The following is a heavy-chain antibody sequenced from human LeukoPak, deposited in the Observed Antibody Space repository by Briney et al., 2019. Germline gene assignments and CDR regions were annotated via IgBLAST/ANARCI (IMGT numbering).Heavy chain of an antibody. CDR2: INNDGDNS. CDR3: AQQLGYCSGGSCYFTY. CDR1: GFTFRRYA. D-gene: IGHD2-15*01. V-gene: IGHV3-23*01. J-gene: IGHJ4*02. Sequence: GGSLRLFCAASGFTFRRYAMSWVRQAPGEGLEWVSAINNDGDNSFYADSVKGRFAISRDNSRNTLYLQMNSLRVEDTAVYYCAQQLGYCSGGSCYFTYWGQGTLVTASS.